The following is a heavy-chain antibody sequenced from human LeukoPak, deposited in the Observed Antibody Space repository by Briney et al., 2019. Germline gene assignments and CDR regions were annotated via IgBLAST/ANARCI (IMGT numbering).Heavy chain of an antibody. CDR3: ARTAAYYYYMDV. J-gene: IGHJ6*03. CDR1: GGSISSYY. V-gene: IGHV4-59*01. CDR2: IYYSGST. Sequence: SETQSLTCTVSGGSISSYYWSWIRQPPGKGLEWIGYIYYSGSTNYNSSLKSRVTISVDTSKNQFSLKLSSVTAADTAVYYCARTAAYYYYMDVWGKGTTVTVSS. D-gene: IGHD2-21*02.